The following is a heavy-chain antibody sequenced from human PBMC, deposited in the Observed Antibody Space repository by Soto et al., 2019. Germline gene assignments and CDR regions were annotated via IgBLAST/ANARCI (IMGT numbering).Heavy chain of an antibody. CDR2: IYYSGST. J-gene: IGHJ6*02. CDR1: GGSISSSSYY. D-gene: IGHD3-10*01. Sequence: SETLSLTCTVSGGSISSSSYYWGWIRQPPWKGLEWIGSIYYSGSTYYNPSLKSRVTISVDTSKTQFSLKLSSVTAADTAVYYCGRDEGYYYGSGSPNYGMDVWGQGXKVTVYS. V-gene: IGHV4-39*01. CDR3: GRDEGYYYGSGSPNYGMDV.